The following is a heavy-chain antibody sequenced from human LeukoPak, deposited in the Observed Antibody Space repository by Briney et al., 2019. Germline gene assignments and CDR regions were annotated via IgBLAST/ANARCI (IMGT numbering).Heavy chain of an antibody. D-gene: IGHD4-17*01. CDR1: GGSITSGSYY. CDR2: IYTSGST. J-gene: IGHJ6*03. V-gene: IGHV4-61*02. Sequence: PSQTLSLTCTVSGGSITSGSYYWSWIRQPAGKGLEWIGRIYTSGSTNYNPSLKSRVTISVDTSKNQFSLKLSSVTAADTAVYYCARAGHGDYVDYMDVWGKGTTVIVSS. CDR3: ARAGHGDYVDYMDV.